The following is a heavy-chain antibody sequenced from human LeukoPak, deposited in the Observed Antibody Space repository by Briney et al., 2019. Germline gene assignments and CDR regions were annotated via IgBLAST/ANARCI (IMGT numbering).Heavy chain of an antibody. V-gene: IGHV4-39*01. CDR1: GGSFRSSSYY. CDR2: IYYSGST. J-gene: IGHJ5*02. Sequence: SETLSLTCTVSGGSFRSSSYYWGWIRQTPGKGLEWIGCIYYSGSTYYNPSLKSRVTISIDTSKNQFSLKLSSVTAADTAVYYCARHVDGRSWFDPWGQGTLVTVSS. D-gene: IGHD5-12*01. CDR3: ARHVDGRSWFDP.